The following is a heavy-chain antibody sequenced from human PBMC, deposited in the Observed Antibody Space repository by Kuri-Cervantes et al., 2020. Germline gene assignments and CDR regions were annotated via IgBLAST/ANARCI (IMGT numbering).Heavy chain of an antibody. J-gene: IGHJ4*02. CDR1: GFTFSSYA. V-gene: IGHV3-30-3*01. CDR3: VREASAD. CDR2: ISYDGSNK. Sequence: GGSLRLSCAASGFTFSSYAMHWVRQAPGKGLEWVAVISYDGSNKYYADSVKGRFTISGDNAKNSLYLHMNSLRVDDTAVYFCVREASADWGQGTLVTVSS.